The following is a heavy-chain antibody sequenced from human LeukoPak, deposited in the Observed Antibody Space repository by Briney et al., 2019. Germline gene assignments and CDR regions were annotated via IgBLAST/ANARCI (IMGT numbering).Heavy chain of an antibody. J-gene: IGHJ4*02. V-gene: IGHV5-10-1*01. Sequence: GESLKISCKGSGYSFTSYWISWVRQMPGKGLEWMGRIDPSDSYTNYSPSFQGHVTISADKSISTSYLQWSTLKASDTAMYYCARQGHNFFDYWGQGTLVTVSS. CDR1: GYSFTSYW. CDR3: ARQGHNFFDY. CDR2: IDPSDSYT.